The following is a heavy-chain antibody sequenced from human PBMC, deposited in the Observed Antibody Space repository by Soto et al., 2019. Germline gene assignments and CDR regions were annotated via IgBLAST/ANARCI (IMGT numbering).Heavy chain of an antibody. CDR2: IFYTGTT. CDR3: VSGYPWVGFDY. J-gene: IGHJ4*02. D-gene: IGHD5-18*01. V-gene: IGHV4-31*03. CDR1: GDSISSGGYY. Sequence: SETLSLTCTVSGDSISSGGYYWSWIRQHPGKGLEWIGYIFYTGTTYYNPSLKSRVTISVDTSKNQVSLKLSSVTAADTAVYNCVSGYPWVGFDYWGQGTLVTVLL.